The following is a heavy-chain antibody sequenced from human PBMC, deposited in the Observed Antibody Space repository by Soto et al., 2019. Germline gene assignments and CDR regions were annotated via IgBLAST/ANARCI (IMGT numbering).Heavy chain of an antibody. CDR2: IYYSGST. CDR3: ARGQQLGDYFDY. D-gene: IGHD6-13*01. Sequence: QVQLQESGPGLVKPSETLSLTCTVSGGSVSSGSYYWSWIRQPPGKGLEWIGYIYYSGSTNYNPSLKSRVTISVDTSKNQFSLKLSSVTAADTAVYYCARGQQLGDYFDYWGQGTLVTVSS. J-gene: IGHJ4*02. CDR1: GGSVSSGSYY. V-gene: IGHV4-61*01.